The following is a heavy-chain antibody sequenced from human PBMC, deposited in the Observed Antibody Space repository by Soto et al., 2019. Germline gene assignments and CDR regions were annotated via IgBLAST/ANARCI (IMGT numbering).Heavy chain of an antibody. Sequence: QVQLQESGPGLVKPSETLSLTCTVSSDSIAGENWWSWVRQPPGMGLEWIGEIFHTGGTKYNPSLKSRVTKEVGKSKKQFSLKLISATAADTAVYYWARGFSSGSGWMYYFDFWGQGALVSVSS. V-gene: IGHV4-4*02. CDR2: IFHTGGT. D-gene: IGHD6-25*01. CDR3: ARGFSSGSGWMYYFDF. J-gene: IGHJ4*02. CDR1: SDSIAGENW.